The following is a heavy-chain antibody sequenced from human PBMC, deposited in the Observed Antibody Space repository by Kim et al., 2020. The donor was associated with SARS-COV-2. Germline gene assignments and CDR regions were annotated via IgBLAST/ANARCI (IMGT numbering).Heavy chain of an antibody. J-gene: IGHJ4*02. Sequence: NASLRVRVPVSVDTSRDQFSLELSSVTAADTAVYYCARGYSAYAYYFDYWGQGTLVTVSS. CDR3: ARGYSAYAYYFDY. V-gene: IGHV4-59*09. D-gene: IGHD5-12*01.